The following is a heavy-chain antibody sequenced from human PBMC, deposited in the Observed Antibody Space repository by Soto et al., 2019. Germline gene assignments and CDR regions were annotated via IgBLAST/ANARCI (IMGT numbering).Heavy chain of an antibody. Sequence: QLQLQESGPGLVKPSETLSLTCTVSGGSISSSSYYWGWIRQPPGKGLEWIGSIYYSGSTYYNPSLKSGVPISVDTSKNQFSLKLSSVPAADAAVYYCARHTPAISISDHWGPGTLVTVSS. D-gene: IGHD2-15*01. J-gene: IGHJ4*02. CDR3: ARHTPAISISDH. CDR1: GGSISSSSYY. CDR2: IYYSGST. V-gene: IGHV4-39*01.